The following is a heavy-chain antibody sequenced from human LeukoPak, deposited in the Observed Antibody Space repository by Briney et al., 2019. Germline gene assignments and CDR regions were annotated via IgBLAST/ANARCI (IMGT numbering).Heavy chain of an antibody. Sequence: GGSLRLSCAASGFAVSTKFMTWVRQPPAKGLEWVSVIYTGGLTYYADSVKGRFTISRDNSKNTLYLQMNNLKADDTAVYYCAKDEAAAGGGLDYWGQGTLVIVYS. V-gene: IGHV3-53*01. D-gene: IGHD6-13*01. CDR1: GFAVSTKF. J-gene: IGHJ4*02. CDR2: IYTGGLT. CDR3: AKDEAAAGGGLDY.